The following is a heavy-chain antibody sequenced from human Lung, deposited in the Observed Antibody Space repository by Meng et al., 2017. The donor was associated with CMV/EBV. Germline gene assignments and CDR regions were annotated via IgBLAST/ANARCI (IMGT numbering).Heavy chain of an antibody. V-gene: IGHV4-34*01. J-gene: IGHJ6*02. CDR3: ASESATSLGGRIYYYGLDV. Sequence: SETXSLXXTVYGGSLYSYYYNWIRQSPGKGLEWIGEINHSGRTNYNPSLKSRVAISVDTSKKQFSLRLTSVTAADTAVYYCASESATSLGGRIYYYGLDVWGQGTTVXVSS. CDR1: GGSLYSYY. CDR2: INHSGRT. D-gene: IGHD1-26*01.